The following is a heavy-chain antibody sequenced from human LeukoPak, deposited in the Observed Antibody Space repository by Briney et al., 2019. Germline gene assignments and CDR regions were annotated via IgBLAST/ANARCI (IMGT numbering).Heavy chain of an antibody. D-gene: IGHD3-9*01. V-gene: IGHV3-9*01. J-gene: IGHJ5*02. CDR1: GFTFDDYA. Sequence: GRSLRLSCAASGFTFDDYAMHWVRQAPGKGLEWVSGITWNSGSIGYADSVNGRFTISRDNAKNSLYLQMNSLRAEDTALYHCAKGAVRVRYYNWFDPWGQGTLVTVSS. CDR2: ITWNSGSI. CDR3: AKGAVRVRYYNWFDP.